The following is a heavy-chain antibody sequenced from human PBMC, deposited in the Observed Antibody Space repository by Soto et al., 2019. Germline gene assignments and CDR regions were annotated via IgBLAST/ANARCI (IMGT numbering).Heavy chain of an antibody. CDR1: GGSINSSDW. D-gene: IGHD6-13*01. CDR3: RSSTSISGLNWYLDL. Sequence: QVQLQESGPGLVKPSGTLSLTCAVSGGSINSSDWWSGVRQPPGKGLEWIGEIYPSGRTNYNPSHKSRVTISLDKSKTQFSLKLSSGTAADAAVYYCRSSTSISGLNWYLDLWGRGTLVTVSS. J-gene: IGHJ2*01. CDR2: IYPSGRT. V-gene: IGHV4-4*02.